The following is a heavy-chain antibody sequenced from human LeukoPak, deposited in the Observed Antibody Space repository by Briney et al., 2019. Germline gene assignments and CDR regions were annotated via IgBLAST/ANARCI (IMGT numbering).Heavy chain of an antibody. V-gene: IGHV3-30*04. D-gene: IGHD1-26*01. CDR2: ILSDGGSK. Sequence: GGSLRLSCAASGFTFSTYAMHWVRQAPGNGLEWVAIILSDGGSKDYADSVKGRFTISRDNSRNTMYLQMNSLRNEDTAVYYCARILVGADDYWGQGTLVTVSS. J-gene: IGHJ4*02. CDR3: ARILVGADDY. CDR1: GFTFSTYA.